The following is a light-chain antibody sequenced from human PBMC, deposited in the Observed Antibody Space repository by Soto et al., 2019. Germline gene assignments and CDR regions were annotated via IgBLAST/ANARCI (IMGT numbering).Light chain of an antibody. V-gene: IGLV2-23*02. Sequence: QSALTQPASVSGSPGQSIAISCIGERTESNGHDYVSWYQHHPGKVHKLMIYEVNKRPSGVSYRFSGSKSGNTASLTISWLQAEDEADYYCCSYAGTSYVFGSGTKVTVL. CDR3: CSYAGTSYV. CDR1: RTESNGHDY. J-gene: IGLJ1*01. CDR2: EVN.